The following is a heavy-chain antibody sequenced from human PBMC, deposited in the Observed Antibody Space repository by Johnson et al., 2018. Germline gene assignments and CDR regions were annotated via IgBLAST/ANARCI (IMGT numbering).Heavy chain of an antibody. CDR2: IWNDGSNK. CDR3: AGASRNYGWGNRYSYYYYGLDV. D-gene: IGHD3-10*01. CDR1: GFSFSTYA. V-gene: IGHV3-33*01. J-gene: IGHJ6*02. Sequence: VQLLETGGGVVQPGRSLRLSCAASGFSFSTYAMHWVRQAPGKGLEWVTIIWNDGSNKYYADSVKGRFTISRDNSENTLSLQMDSLRVADPAVYYCAGASRNYGWGNRYSYYYYGLDVWGQGTTVTVSS.